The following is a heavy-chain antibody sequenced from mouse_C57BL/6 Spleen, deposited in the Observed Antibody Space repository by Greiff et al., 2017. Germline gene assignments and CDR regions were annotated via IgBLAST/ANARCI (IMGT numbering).Heavy chain of an antibody. CDR2: ISYDGSN. J-gene: IGHJ4*01. V-gene: IGHV3-6*01. CDR3: ARDHYGSSAMDY. CDR1: GYSITSGYY. Sequence: DVKLQESGPGLVKPSQSLSLTCSVTGYSITSGYYWNWIRQFPGNKLEWMGYISYDGSNNYNPSLKNRISITRDTSKNQFFLKLNSVTTEDTATYYCARDHYGSSAMDYWGQGTSVTVSS. D-gene: IGHD1-1*01.